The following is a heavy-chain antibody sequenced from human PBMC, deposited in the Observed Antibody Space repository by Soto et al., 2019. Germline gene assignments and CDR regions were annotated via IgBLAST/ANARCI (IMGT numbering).Heavy chain of an antibody. V-gene: IGHV1-69*12. CDR3: ARVGSYCSGGSCYSDAFDI. D-gene: IGHD2-15*01. J-gene: IGHJ3*02. CDR1: GGTFSSYA. Sequence: QVQLVQSGAEVKKPGSSVKVSCKASGGTFSSYAISWVRQAPGQGLEWMGGIIPIFGTANYAQKFQGRVTIYADESTSTAYMELSSLRSEDTAVYYCARVGSYCSGGSCYSDAFDIWGQGTMVTVSS. CDR2: IIPIFGTA.